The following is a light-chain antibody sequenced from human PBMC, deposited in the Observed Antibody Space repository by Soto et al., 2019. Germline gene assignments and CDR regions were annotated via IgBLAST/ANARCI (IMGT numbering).Light chain of an antibody. J-gene: IGKJ2*01. Sequence: EIVLTQSPATLSLSPGERATLSCRASQSVSSYLAWYQQTPGQAPRLLIYDASNRATGIPARFSGSGSGTDFTLTISSLEPEDFAVYYCQQRSNWLYTFGQGTKREIK. V-gene: IGKV3-11*01. CDR3: QQRSNWLYT. CDR1: QSVSSY. CDR2: DAS.